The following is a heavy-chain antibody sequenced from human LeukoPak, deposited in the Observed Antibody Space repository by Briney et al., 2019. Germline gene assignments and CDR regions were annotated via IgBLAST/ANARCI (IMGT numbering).Heavy chain of an antibody. CDR3: VSFYETY. Sequence: GGSLRLSCAASGNYWMHWVRQAPGKGLVWVSHINSDGSWTSYADSVKGRFTISKDNAKNTVYLQVNNLRAEDTAVYYCVSFYETYWGRGTLVTVSS. CDR2: INSDGSWT. D-gene: IGHD2-2*01. V-gene: IGHV3-74*01. CDR1: GNYW. J-gene: IGHJ4*02.